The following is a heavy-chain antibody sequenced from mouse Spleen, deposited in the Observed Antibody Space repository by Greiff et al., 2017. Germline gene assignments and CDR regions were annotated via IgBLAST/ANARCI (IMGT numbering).Heavy chain of an antibody. Sequence: EVQLQQSGPVLVKPGASVKMSCKASGYTFTDYYMNWVKQSHGKSLEWIGVINPYNGGTSYNQKFKGKATLTVDKSSSTAYMELNSLTSEDSAVYYCARGGYGNYNWFAYWGQGTLVTVSA. V-gene: IGHV1-19*01. CDR2: INPYNGGT. CDR3: ARGGYGNYNWFAY. J-gene: IGHJ3*01. CDR1: GYTFTDYY. D-gene: IGHD2-1*01.